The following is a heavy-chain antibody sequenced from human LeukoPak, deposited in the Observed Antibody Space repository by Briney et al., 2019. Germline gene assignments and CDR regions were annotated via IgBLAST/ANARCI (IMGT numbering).Heavy chain of an antibody. CDR2: INPSGGRT. CDR1: GNTLTSYY. J-gene: IGHJ4*02. V-gene: IGHV1-46*01. Sequence: ASVKVSCKASGNTLTSYYMHWVRQAPGQGLEWMGIINPSGGRTNYAQKFQGRVTMTRDTSTSAVYMELSSLRSEDTAMYYCARDNTAGGPFDYWGQGTLVTVSS. CDR3: ARDNTAGGPFDY. D-gene: IGHD6-13*01.